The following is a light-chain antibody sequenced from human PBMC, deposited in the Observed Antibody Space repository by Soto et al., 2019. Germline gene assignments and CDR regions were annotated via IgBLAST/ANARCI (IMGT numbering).Light chain of an antibody. V-gene: IGKV3-11*01. CDR2: DAS. Sequence: EIVLTQSPATLSLSPGERATLSCRASQSVSSYLAWFQQKPGQAPRLLIYDASNRATGIPARFSGSGSGTDFTLTISSLVPEDFAVYYCQQRSNWPRTFGQGTTGEIK. CDR1: QSVSSY. J-gene: IGKJ1*01. CDR3: QQRSNWPRT.